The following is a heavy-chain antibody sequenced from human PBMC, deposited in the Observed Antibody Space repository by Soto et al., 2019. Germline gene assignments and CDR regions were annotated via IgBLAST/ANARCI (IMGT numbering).Heavy chain of an antibody. Sequence: TSETLALTCTVSGGSISSGGYYWSWLRQTPGKGLEWVANIKQDGSEKFYVDSVRGRFTISRDNAKNSVYLEMNRLRDEDTGVYYCAREEESVGSPPSGFHPWGQGVQVTVSS. D-gene: IGHD3-10*01. CDR1: GGSISSGGYY. V-gene: IGHV3-7*03. CDR2: IKQDGSEK. CDR3: AREEESVGSPPSGFHP. J-gene: IGHJ5*02.